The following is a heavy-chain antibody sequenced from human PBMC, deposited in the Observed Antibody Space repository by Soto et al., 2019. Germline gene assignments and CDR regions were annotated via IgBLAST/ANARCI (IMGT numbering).Heavy chain of an antibody. D-gene: IGHD3-16*02. Sequence: QVQLVESGGGVVQPGRSLRLSCAASGFNFSTYGMHWVRQAPGKGLEWVAMISYDGSSKHYGDSMKGRFTISRDNSKNTVYLQMNSPGAEDTAVYYCAKDKCYRRMTGAFDIWGQGTMVTVSS. CDR2: ISYDGSSK. J-gene: IGHJ3*02. CDR3: AKDKCYRRMTGAFDI. V-gene: IGHV3-30*18. CDR1: GFNFSTYG.